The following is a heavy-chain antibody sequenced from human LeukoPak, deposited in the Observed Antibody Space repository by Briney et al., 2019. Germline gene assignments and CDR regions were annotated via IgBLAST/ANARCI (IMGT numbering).Heavy chain of an antibody. V-gene: IGHV4-31*03. CDR3: ARAGVNWNDEGRTWWFDP. D-gene: IGHD1-1*01. Sequence: SQTLSLTCSVSGGSISNGGYYWSWIRQHPGKGLEWIGDIYYSGSTYYNPSLKSRITISVDTSKNQFSLKLSSVTAADTAVYYCARAGVNWNDEGRTWWFDPWGQGTLVTVSS. CDR1: GGSISNGGYY. J-gene: IGHJ5*02. CDR2: IYYSGST.